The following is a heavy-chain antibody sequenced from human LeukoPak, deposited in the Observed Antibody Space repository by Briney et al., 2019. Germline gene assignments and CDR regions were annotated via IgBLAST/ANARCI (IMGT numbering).Heavy chain of an antibody. Sequence: GGSLRLSCATSGFTFTNAWMSWVRQAPGKGLVWVSRINSDGSSTSYADSVKGRFTISRDNAKNTLYLQMNSLRAEDTAVYYCARERSSSGYPDDYWGRGTLVTVSS. CDR1: GFTFTNAW. V-gene: IGHV3-74*01. CDR3: ARERSSSGYPDDY. CDR2: INSDGSST. J-gene: IGHJ4*02. D-gene: IGHD3-22*01.